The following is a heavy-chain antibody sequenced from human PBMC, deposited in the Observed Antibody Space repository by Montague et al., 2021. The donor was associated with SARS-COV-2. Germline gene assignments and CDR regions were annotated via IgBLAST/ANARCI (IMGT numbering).Heavy chain of an antibody. CDR1: GGSISSGSYY. Sequence: TLSLTCTVSGGSISSGSYYWSWIRQPAGKGLEWIGRIYTTGRINYNPSLKSRVTISVDTSKNQFSLKLSSVTAADTAAYYCASERAYDYGSGTYPGGFDIWGQGTMVTVSS. CDR3: ASERAYDYGSGTYPGGFDI. D-gene: IGHD3-10*01. CDR2: IYTTGRI. V-gene: IGHV4-61*02. J-gene: IGHJ3*02.